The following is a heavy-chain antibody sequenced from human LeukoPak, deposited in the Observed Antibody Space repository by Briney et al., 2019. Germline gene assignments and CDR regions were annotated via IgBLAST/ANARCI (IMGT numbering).Heavy chain of an antibody. J-gene: IGHJ4*02. CDR2: IVTTAVNYAT. Sequence: PGGPLTPSFPAPGFTVSVSAYNWVRQASGKGREWFVRIVTTAVNYATAYAASVKARFTISRDNSKNIANLPMNGLKTEDTAADYCTGSVTNLYYCGQGTLVTVSS. CDR1: GFTVSVSA. D-gene: IGHD4-17*01. V-gene: IGHV3-73*01. CDR3: TGSVTNLYY.